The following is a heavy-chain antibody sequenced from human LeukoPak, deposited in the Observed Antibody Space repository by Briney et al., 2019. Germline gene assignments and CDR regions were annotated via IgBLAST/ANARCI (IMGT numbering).Heavy chain of an antibody. CDR1: GFTFSSYA. V-gene: IGHV3-23*01. CDR2: ISGSGGST. Sequence: PGGSLRLSCAASGFTFSSYAMSWVRQAPGKGLEWVSAISGSGGSTYYADSVKGRFTISRDNSKNTPYLQMNSLRAEDTAVYYCAKDSSFISSGSDYWGQGTLVTVSS. D-gene: IGHD3-22*01. J-gene: IGHJ4*02. CDR3: AKDSSFISSGSDY.